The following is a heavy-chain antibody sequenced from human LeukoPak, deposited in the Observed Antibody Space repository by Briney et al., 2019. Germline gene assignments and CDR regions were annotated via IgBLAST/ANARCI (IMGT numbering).Heavy chain of an antibody. CDR1: GGSFTNYY. D-gene: IGHD3-16*02. CDR2: INTKGST. J-gene: IGHJ4*02. V-gene: IGHV4-4*07. CDR3: ARERVDYVWGNYRYWDY. Sequence: SETLSLTCTVSGGSFTNYYWGWIRHPAGEGLAWIGHINTKGSTTSNPSLKSPVIMSVDTSKNQFSLKLTSVTGADTAVYYCARERVDYVWGNYRYWDYWGQGILVTVSS.